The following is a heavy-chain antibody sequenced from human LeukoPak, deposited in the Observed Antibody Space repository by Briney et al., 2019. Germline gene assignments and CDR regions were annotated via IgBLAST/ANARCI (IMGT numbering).Heavy chain of an antibody. J-gene: IGHJ4*02. CDR2: IIPIFGTA. CDR1: GGTFSSYA. Sequence: GASVKVSCKASGGTFSSYAISWVRQAPGQGLEWMGGIIPIFGTANYAQKFQGRVTITADESTSTAYMELSSLRSEDTAVYYCARSGEYYDSSGYYYLPPHYWGQGTLVTVSS. D-gene: IGHD3-22*01. CDR3: ARSGEYYDSSGYYYLPPHY. V-gene: IGHV1-69*13.